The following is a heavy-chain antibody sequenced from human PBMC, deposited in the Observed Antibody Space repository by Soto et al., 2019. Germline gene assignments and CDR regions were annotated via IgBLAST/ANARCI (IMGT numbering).Heavy chain of an antibody. V-gene: IGHV3-30*18. Sequence: QVQLVESGGGVVQPGRSLRLSCAASGFTLNDFGMHWVRQAPGKGLEWLAVISYDGNTEDYADSVKGRFTISRDSSKTTLYLKMNSLKAEDTAGYYCAKDRSLYLSFNYYGMDVWGQGTTVTVSS. J-gene: IGHJ6*02. CDR3: AKDRSLYLSFNYYGMDV. CDR2: ISYDGNTE. D-gene: IGHD2-2*02. CDR1: GFTLNDFG.